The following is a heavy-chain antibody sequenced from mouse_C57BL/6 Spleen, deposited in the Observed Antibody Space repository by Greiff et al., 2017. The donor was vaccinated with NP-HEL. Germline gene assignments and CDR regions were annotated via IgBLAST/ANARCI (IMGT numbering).Heavy chain of an antibody. V-gene: IGHV1-82*01. CDR1: GYAFSSSW. CDR3: ARQRWLLGYFDY. D-gene: IGHD2-3*01. CDR2: IYPGDGDT. J-gene: IGHJ2*01. Sequence: VQLQQSGPELVKPGASVKISCKASGYAFSSSWMNWVKQRPGKGLEWIGRIYPGDGDTNYNGKFKGKATLTADKSSSTAYMQLSSLTSEDSAVYFCARQRWLLGYFDYWGQGTTLTVSS.